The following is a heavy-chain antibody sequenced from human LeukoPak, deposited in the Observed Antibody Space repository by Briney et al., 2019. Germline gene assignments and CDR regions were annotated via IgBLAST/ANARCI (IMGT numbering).Heavy chain of an antibody. V-gene: IGHV4-31*03. CDR1: GGSISSGGYY. CDR3: ARWRLSYCGGDCYLSAFDY. Sequence: SETLSLTCTVSGGSISSGGYYWSWIRQHPGKGLEWIGYIYYSGSTYYNPSLKSRVTISVDTSKNQFSLKLSSVTAADTAVYYCARWRLSYCGGDCYLSAFDYWGQGTLVTVSS. D-gene: IGHD2-21*02. CDR2: IYYSGST. J-gene: IGHJ4*02.